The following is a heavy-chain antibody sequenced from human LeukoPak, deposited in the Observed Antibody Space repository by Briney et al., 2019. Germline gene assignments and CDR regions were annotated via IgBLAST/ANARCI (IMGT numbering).Heavy chain of an antibody. CDR2: IYPGNSDT. V-gene: IGHV5-51*01. Sequence: GESLKIFCEGSGDRFTPYWITWVRQKPGKGLEWMGIIYPGNSDTKYSPSFQGQITISADKSINTAYLQWSSLEASDTAMYYCARRKAVARISYFDSWGQGTLVTVSS. CDR3: ARRKAVARISYFDS. J-gene: IGHJ4*02. D-gene: IGHD6-19*01. CDR1: GDRFTPYW.